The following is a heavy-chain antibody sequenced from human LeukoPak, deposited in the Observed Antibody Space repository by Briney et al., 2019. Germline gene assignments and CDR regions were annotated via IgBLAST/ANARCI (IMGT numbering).Heavy chain of an antibody. D-gene: IGHD3-22*01. Sequence: PGGSLRLSCAVSGFTVSTNHRTWVRQAPGKGLEWVSAINDVDTPYYADTVRGRFTISRDSANNTLYLQMKRLRAEDTAVYYCARDMVHSSGAFDSCGQGTLVTV. V-gene: IGHV3-53*01. CDR3: ARDMVHSSGAFDS. J-gene: IGHJ4*02. CDR1: GFTVSTNH. CDR2: INDVDTP.